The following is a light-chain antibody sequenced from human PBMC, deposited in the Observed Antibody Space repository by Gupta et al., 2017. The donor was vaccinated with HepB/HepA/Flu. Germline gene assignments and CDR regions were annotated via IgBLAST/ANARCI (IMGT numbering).Light chain of an antibody. CDR1: KVGGNY. J-gene: IGLJ2*01. V-gene: IGLV3-1*01. Sequence: SYEVSQPPSVSVSPGQTASITCSGGKVGGNYACWYQQKPGQSPLLDIYQETKRPSGIPERVSGSNSANTVTMTSSETQAVDDYYCACQEWNRSTGVFGGGTKLTVL. CDR3: QEWNRSTGV. CDR2: QET.